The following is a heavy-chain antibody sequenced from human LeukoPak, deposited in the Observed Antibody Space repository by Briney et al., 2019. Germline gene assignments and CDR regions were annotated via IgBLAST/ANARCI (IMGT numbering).Heavy chain of an antibody. D-gene: IGHD2-21*01. CDR2: IYYSGST. CDR1: GGSISSYY. CDR3: AGGGLWWRRVDY. Sequence: SETLSLTCTVSGGSISSYYWSWIRQPPGKGLEWIGYIYYSGSTNYNPSLKSRVTISVDTSKNQFSLKLSSVTAADTAVYYCAGGGLWWRRVDYWGQGTLVTVSS. V-gene: IGHV4-59*12. J-gene: IGHJ4*02.